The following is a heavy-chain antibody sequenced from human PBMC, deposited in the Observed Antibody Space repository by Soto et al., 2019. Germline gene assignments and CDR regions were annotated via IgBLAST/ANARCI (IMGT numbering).Heavy chain of an antibody. V-gene: IGHV3-23*01. D-gene: IGHD1-26*01. CDR1: GFTFSSYA. Sequence: PGGSLRLSCAASGFTFSSYAMSWVRQAPGKGLEWVSAISGSGGSTYYADSVKGRFTISRDNSKNTLYLQMNSLRAEDTAVYYCAKHIILGSRHRYYFDYWGQGTLVTVSS. CDR2: ISGSGGST. J-gene: IGHJ4*02. CDR3: AKHIILGSRHRYYFDY.